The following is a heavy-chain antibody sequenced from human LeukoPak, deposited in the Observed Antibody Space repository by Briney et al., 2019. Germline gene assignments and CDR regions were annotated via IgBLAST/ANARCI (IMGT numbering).Heavy chain of an antibody. D-gene: IGHD3-9*01. CDR1: GGSFSGYY. CDR3: ARGGKYYDILTGYRYFDY. CDR2: INHSGST. Sequence: SETLSLTCAVYGGSFSGYYWSWIRQPPGKGLEWIGEINHSGSTNYNPSLKSRVTISVDTSKNQFSLKLSSVTAADTAVYYCARGGKYYDILTGYRYFDYWGQGTLVTVSS. V-gene: IGHV4-34*01. J-gene: IGHJ4*02.